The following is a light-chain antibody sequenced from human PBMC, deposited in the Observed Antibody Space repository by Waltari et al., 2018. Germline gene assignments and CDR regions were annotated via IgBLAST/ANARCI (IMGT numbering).Light chain of an antibody. CDR1: SSDVGAYNY. CDR2: DVT. Sequence: QSALTQPASVSGSPGQSITISCTGTSSDVGAYNYVSWYQQHPGQAPKLMIYDVTSRPSGVSNPFSGSKSGNTASLTISGLQAEDEADYYCSSYTSSSTPLVFGGGTKLTVL. J-gene: IGLJ2*01. CDR3: SSYTSSSTPLV. V-gene: IGLV2-14*03.